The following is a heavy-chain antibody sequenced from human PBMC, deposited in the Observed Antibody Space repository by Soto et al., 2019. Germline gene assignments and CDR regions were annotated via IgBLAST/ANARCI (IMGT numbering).Heavy chain of an antibody. CDR1: GGSISSGGYY. Sequence: QVQLQESGPGLVKPSQTLSLTCTVSGGSISSGGYYWSWIRQHPGKGLEWIGYIYYSGSTYYNPSLKSRVTISVXXSXNXXSLKRSAVPAADTAVYYCASAYGSGVGYYYYGMDVWGQGTTVTVSS. V-gene: IGHV4-31*03. J-gene: IGHJ6*02. CDR2: IYYSGST. CDR3: ASAYGSGVGYYYYGMDV. D-gene: IGHD3-10*01.